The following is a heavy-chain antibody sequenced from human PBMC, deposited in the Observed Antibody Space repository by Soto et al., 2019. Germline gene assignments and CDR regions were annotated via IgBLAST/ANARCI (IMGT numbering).Heavy chain of an antibody. CDR2: ISWNSGSI. J-gene: IGHJ6*02. CDR3: AKEGPIAVAGTYYYYGMDV. Sequence: GGSLRLSCAASGFTFDDYAMHWVRQAPGKGLEWVSGISWNSGSIGYADSVKGPFTISRDNAKNSLYLQMNSLRAEDTALYYCAKEGPIAVAGTYYYYGMDVWGQGTTVTVSS. D-gene: IGHD6-19*01. CDR1: GFTFDDYA. V-gene: IGHV3-9*01.